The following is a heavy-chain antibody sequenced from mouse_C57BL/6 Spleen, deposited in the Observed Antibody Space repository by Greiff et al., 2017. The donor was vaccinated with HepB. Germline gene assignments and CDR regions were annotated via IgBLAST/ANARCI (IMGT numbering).Heavy chain of an antibody. CDR1: GYTFTSYW. J-gene: IGHJ2*01. CDR3: ARSWRLGDFDY. CDR2: IDPSDSET. D-gene: IGHD2-13*01. V-gene: IGHV1-52*01. Sequence: QVQLQQPGAELVRPGSSVKLSCKASGYTFTSYWMHWVKQRPIQGLEWIGNIDPSDSETHYNQKFKDKATLTVDKSSSTAYMQLSRLTSEYSAVYYCARSWRLGDFDYWGKGTTLTVSS.